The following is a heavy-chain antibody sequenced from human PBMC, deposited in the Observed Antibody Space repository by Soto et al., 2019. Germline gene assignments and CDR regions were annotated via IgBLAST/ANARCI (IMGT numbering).Heavy chain of an antibody. J-gene: IGHJ4*02. CDR3: PKDLVSYYNPPEN. CDR1: GFTYSSYG. Sequence: QVQLAESGGGVVQPGRSLRLSCAASGFTYSSYGMHWVRQAPGKGLEWMAVISYDGNERYYADSVKGRFTISRDNSKNTGYLQMTSLRAEETVVYYCPKDLVSYYNPPENWGQETLVPVSS. V-gene: IGHV3-30*18. D-gene: IGHD3-10*01. CDR2: ISYDGNER.